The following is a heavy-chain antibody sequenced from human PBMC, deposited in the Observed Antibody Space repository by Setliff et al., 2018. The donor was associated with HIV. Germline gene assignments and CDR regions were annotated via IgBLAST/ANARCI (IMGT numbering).Heavy chain of an antibody. Sequence: PGGSLRLSCAASGFTLSSYWMSWVRQAPGKGLEWVANIKEDGSDKYYVDSVKGRFTISRDNAKNSLYLQMNSLRADDTAVYYCARAYEIADHYDYWGQGTLVTVSS. J-gene: IGHJ4*02. CDR1: GFTLSSYW. V-gene: IGHV3-7*03. D-gene: IGHD6-13*01. CDR2: IKEDGSDK. CDR3: ARAYEIADHYDY.